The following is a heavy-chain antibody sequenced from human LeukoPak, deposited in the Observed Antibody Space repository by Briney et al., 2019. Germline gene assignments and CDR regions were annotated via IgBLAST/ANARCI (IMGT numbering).Heavy chain of an antibody. CDR1: GFTVSSYS. Sequence: GGSLRLSCAASGFTVSSYSMNWVRQAPGKRPQCVSSISSSSSYIFYAESVKGRFTISRDNAKNSLYLQMNSLRAEDTAVYYCASRRDGYNPFDYWGQGTLVTVSS. CDR2: ISSSSSYI. D-gene: IGHD5-24*01. V-gene: IGHV3-21*01. J-gene: IGHJ4*02. CDR3: ASRRDGYNPFDY.